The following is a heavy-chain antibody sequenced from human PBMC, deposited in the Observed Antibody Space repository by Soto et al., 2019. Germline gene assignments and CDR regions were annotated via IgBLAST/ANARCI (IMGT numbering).Heavy chain of an antibody. D-gene: IGHD2-2*01. CDR3: TGYCSSTSCYAGV. Sequence: RQASGKGLEWVGRIRSKANSYATAYAASVKGRFTISRDDSKNTAYLQMNSLKTEDTAVYYCTGYCSSTSCYAGVWGQGTLVTVSS. CDR2: IRSKANSYAT. V-gene: IGHV3-73*01. J-gene: IGHJ4*02.